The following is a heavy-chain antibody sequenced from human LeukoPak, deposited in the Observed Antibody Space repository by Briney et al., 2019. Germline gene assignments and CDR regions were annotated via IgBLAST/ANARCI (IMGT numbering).Heavy chain of an antibody. D-gene: IGHD2/OR15-2a*01. Sequence: SQTLSLTCDISGDRVSSSGVAWNWIRQSPSRGLEWLGRIYFRTKWYNDYAQSVRSRVIINADTSKNQFSLHLNSVTPEDTAVYYCARGKNSAFDIWGQGTMVTVSS. CDR1: GDRVSSSGVA. CDR3: ARGKNSAFDI. V-gene: IGHV6-1*01. CDR2: IYFRTKWYN. J-gene: IGHJ3*02.